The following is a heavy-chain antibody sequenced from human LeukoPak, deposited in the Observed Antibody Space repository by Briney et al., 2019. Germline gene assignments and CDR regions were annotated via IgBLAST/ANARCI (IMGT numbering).Heavy chain of an antibody. D-gene: IGHD6-13*01. CDR3: ARYQTPIAAAGSRYAFDI. CDR2: VSTDGTYT. J-gene: IGHJ3*02. Sequence: PGGSLRLSCTASGFTFSDYYMTWIRQAPGKGLEWLSYVSTDGTYTNYADSVKGRFTISRDNAKSSLYLQLNSLTAEDTAVYYCARYQTPIAAAGSRYAFDIWGQGTMVTVSS. CDR1: GFTFSDYY. V-gene: IGHV3-11*03.